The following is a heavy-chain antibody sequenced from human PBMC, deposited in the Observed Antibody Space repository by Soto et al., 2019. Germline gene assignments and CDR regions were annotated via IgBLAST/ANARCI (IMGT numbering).Heavy chain of an antibody. CDR3: SRDRYCSGGSCYSEWAFDI. Sequence: PGGSLRLSCAASGFTFSSYAMSWVRQAPGKGLEWVSAISGSGGSTYYADSVKGRFTISRDNSKNTLYLQMNSLRAEDTAVCYCSRDRYCSGGSCYSEWAFDIWGQGTLVTVSS. CDR1: GFTFSSYA. D-gene: IGHD2-15*01. CDR2: ISGSGGST. J-gene: IGHJ4*02. V-gene: IGHV3-23*01.